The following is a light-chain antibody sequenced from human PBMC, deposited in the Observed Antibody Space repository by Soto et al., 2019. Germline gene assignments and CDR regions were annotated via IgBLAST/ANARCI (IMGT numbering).Light chain of an antibody. Sequence: QSVLTQPPSASGTPGQRVTISCSGSSSNIGSNYVYWYQQLPGTAPKLLIYRNNQRPSGVPDRFSGSKSGTSASLAISGLRSEDESDYNWAEWDNSLSGVVFCGGTQRTVL. CDR2: RNN. CDR3: AEWDNSLSGVV. CDR1: SSNIGSNY. J-gene: IGLJ2*01. V-gene: IGLV1-47*01.